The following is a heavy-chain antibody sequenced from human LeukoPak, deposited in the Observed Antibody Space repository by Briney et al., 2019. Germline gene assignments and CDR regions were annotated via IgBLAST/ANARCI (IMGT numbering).Heavy chain of an antibody. Sequence: GGSLRLSCAASGFTFSSYSMNWVRQAPGKGLEWISYISSSSSTIYYADSVKGRFIISRDNAKNSLYLQMNSLRAEDTAVYYCARAGNTGFFDYWGQGTLVTVSS. J-gene: IGHJ4*02. D-gene: IGHD2-8*02. CDR1: GFTFSSYS. CDR2: ISSSSSTI. V-gene: IGHV3-48*01. CDR3: ARAGNTGFFDY.